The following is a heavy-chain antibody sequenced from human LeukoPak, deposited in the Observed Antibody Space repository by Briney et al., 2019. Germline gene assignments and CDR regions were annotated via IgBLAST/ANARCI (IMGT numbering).Heavy chain of an antibody. J-gene: IGHJ4*02. Sequence: GRSLRLSCAASGFTFSSYGMPWVRQAPGKGLEWVAVIWYDGSNKYYADSVKGRFTISRDNSKSTLYLQMNSLRAEDTAVYYCARSPGYAIDYWGQGTLVTVSS. CDR1: GFTFSSYG. CDR3: ARSPGYAIDY. V-gene: IGHV3-33*01. D-gene: IGHD2-2*01. CDR2: IWYDGSNK.